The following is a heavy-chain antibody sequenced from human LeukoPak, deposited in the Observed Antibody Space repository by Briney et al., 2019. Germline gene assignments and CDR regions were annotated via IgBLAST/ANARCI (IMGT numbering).Heavy chain of an antibody. Sequence: PGGSLRLSCEASGVTFSSYVMSWVRQAPGKGPEWVSGISGSGGGTYYADSVKGRFTISRDNSKNTLYLQMNSLRGEHTAVYYCAKLLTRAAASSGHYWGQGTLVTVSS. D-gene: IGHD6-13*01. V-gene: IGHV3-23*01. J-gene: IGHJ4*02. CDR2: ISGSGGGT. CDR3: AKLLTRAAASSGHY. CDR1: GVTFSSYV.